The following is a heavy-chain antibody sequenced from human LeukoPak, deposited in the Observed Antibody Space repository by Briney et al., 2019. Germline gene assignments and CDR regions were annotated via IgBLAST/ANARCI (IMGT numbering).Heavy chain of an antibody. D-gene: IGHD1-26*01. V-gene: IGHV1-2*02. J-gene: IGHJ4*02. Sequence: ASVKVSCKASGYTFTGYYMHWVRQAPGQGLEWMGWINPNSGGTNYAQKFQGRVTMTRDTSISTAYMELSRLRSDDTAVYYCARGRGIVGATTSRYFDYWGQGTLVTVSS. CDR1: GYTFTGYY. CDR2: INPNSGGT. CDR3: ARGRGIVGATTSRYFDY.